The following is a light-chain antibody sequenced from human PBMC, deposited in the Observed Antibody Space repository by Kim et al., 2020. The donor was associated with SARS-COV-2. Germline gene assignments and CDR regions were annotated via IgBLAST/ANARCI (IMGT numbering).Light chain of an antibody. CDR1: NY. Sequence: NYLYWYQQLPGTAPKLLFFLNNQALSGVPDRSSGAKLVTSASVAIARLRSEDAADYYCAAWDDSLSGRVFFGGGTQLTVL. CDR3: AAWDDSLSGRVF. J-gene: IGLJ2*01. CDR2: LNN. V-gene: IGLV1-47*01.